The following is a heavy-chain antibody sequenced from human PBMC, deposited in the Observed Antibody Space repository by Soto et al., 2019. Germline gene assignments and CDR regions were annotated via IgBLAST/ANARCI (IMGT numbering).Heavy chain of an antibody. Sequence: EVQLLESGGGVVQPGGSLRLSCAASGFTFSSYAMSWVRQAPGKGLEWVSAISGSGGSTYYADSVKGRFTISRDNSKNTMYLQMNSLRAEDTDISYCDRSSNSYFDYWGQGTLVTVSS. J-gene: IGHJ4*02. CDR1: GFTFSSYA. V-gene: IGHV3-23*01. CDR2: ISGSGGST. D-gene: IGHD4-4*01. CDR3: DRSSNSYFDY.